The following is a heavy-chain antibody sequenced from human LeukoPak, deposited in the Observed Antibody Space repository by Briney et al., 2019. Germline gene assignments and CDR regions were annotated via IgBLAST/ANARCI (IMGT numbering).Heavy chain of an antibody. J-gene: IGHJ3*02. V-gene: IGHV3-66*01. CDR3: ARDRRGAFDI. CDR1: GFTVSSNY. CDR2: IYSGGST. Sequence: GGSLRHSCVASGFTVSSNYMSWVRQAPGKGLEWVSVIYSGGSTYYADSVKGRFTISRDNSKNTLYLQMNSLRAEDTAVYYCARDRRGAFDIWGQGTMVTVSS.